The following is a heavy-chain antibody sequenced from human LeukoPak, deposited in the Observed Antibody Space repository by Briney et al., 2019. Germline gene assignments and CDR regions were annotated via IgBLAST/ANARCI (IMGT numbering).Heavy chain of an antibody. D-gene: IGHD3-22*01. Sequence: GGSLRLSCAASGFTFSSYEMNWVRQAPGKGLEWVSYISDGGSSIKYSDSVKGRFTISRDNAKNSLYLQMNSLRVEDTAVYYCARDPLRITVTQTDYWGQGTLVTVSS. J-gene: IGHJ4*02. CDR1: GFTFSSYE. V-gene: IGHV3-48*03. CDR3: ARDPLRITVTQTDY. CDR2: ISDGGSSI.